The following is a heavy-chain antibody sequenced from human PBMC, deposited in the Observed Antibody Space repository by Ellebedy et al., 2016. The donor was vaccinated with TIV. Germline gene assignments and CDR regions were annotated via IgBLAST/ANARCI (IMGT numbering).Heavy chain of an antibody. CDR2: ISAYNGNT. D-gene: IGHD2-2*02. CDR3: ARAYCSSSGCYTYAFDI. Sequence: ASVKVSXXASGYTFTSYGISWVRQAPGQGLEWMGWISAYNGNTNYAQKLQGRVTMTTDTSTSTAYMELRSLRSNDTAVYYCARAYCSSSGCYTYAFDIWGQGTRVTVSS. J-gene: IGHJ3*02. V-gene: IGHV1-18*01. CDR1: GYTFTSYG.